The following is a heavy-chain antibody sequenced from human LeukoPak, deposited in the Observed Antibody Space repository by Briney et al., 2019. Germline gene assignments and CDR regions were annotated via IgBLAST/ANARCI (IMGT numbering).Heavy chain of an antibody. CDR1: GFIFSNYA. Sequence: GASLRLSCAASGFIFSNYAMSWVRQAPGKGLEWVSAITGSDDITYYADSVKGRFTISRDNSKNTLYQQVNSLRAEDTAIYYCAKWGDYDILTGYYDSDYWGQGTLVTVSS. CDR2: ITGSDDIT. V-gene: IGHV3-23*01. CDR3: AKWGDYDILTGYYDSDY. D-gene: IGHD3-9*01. J-gene: IGHJ4*02.